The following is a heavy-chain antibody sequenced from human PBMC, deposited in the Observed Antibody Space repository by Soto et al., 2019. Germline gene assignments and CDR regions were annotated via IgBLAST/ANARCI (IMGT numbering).Heavy chain of an antibody. CDR1: GGTFSSYA. CDR2: IIPIFGTA. Sequence: ASVKVSCKASGGTFSSYAISWVRQAPGQGLEWMGGIIPIFGTANYAQKFQGRVTITADESTSTAYMELSSLRSEDTAVYYCARGVPFEPAAHKPFDYWGQGTLVPVSS. CDR3: ARGVPFEPAAHKPFDY. D-gene: IGHD2-2*01. V-gene: IGHV1-69*13. J-gene: IGHJ4*02.